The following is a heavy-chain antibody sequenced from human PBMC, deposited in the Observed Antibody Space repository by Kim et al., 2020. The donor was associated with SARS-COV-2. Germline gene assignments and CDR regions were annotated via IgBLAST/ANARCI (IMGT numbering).Heavy chain of an antibody. V-gene: IGHV3-53*01. CDR3: ARASLADCSSTSCYAGPIDY. Sequence: GGSLRLSCAASGFTVSSNYMSWVRQAPGKGLEWVSVIYSGGSTYYADSVKGRFTISRDNSKNTLYLQMNSLRAEDTAVYYCARASLADCSSTSCYAGPIDYWGQGTLVTVSS. CDR1: GFTVSSNY. D-gene: IGHD2-2*01. J-gene: IGHJ4*02. CDR2: IYSGGST.